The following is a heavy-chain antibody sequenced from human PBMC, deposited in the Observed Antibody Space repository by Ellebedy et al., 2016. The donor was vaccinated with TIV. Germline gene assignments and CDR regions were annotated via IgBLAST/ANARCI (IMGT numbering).Heavy chain of an antibody. CDR3: AKYSTSANWFNP. D-gene: IGHD2-2*01. CDR2: ISGSGDNT. Sequence: GGSLRLSXAASGFTFNNYAMTWVRQAPGKGLEWVSAISGSGDNTFHADSVKGRFTISRDNSKNTLYLQMNSLRAEDTAVYYCAKYSTSANWFNPWGQGTLVTVSS. V-gene: IGHV3-23*01. CDR1: GFTFNNYA. J-gene: IGHJ5*02.